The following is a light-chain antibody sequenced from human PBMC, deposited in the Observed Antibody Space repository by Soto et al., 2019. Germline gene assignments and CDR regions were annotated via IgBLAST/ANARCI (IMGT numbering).Light chain of an antibody. J-gene: IGKJ1*01. Sequence: ILLTQSPGTLSLSPGERVTLSCRASQGVDNNYLAWYQQKPGQAPRLLVHGASNRATGIPDRFSGSGSETDFTLTISRLEPEDFAVYYCQQYATSPLTFGQGTKVEIK. CDR1: QGVDNNY. CDR2: GAS. V-gene: IGKV3-20*01. CDR3: QQYATSPLT.